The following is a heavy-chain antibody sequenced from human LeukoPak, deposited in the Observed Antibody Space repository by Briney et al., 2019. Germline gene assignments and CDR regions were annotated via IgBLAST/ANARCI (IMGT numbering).Heavy chain of an antibody. CDR1: GGSFSGYY. J-gene: IGHJ6*03. CDR3: ARNGAITMVRGVAFYYYYYMDV. V-gene: IGHV4-34*01. CDR2: INRSGST. D-gene: IGHD3-10*01. Sequence: SSETLSLTCAVCGGSFSGYYWSGIRQPPGKGLEGIGEINRSGSTNYNPSLKSRVTISVDTSKNQSSLKLSSVTAADTAVYYCARNGAITMVRGVAFYYYYYMDVWGKGTTVTVSS.